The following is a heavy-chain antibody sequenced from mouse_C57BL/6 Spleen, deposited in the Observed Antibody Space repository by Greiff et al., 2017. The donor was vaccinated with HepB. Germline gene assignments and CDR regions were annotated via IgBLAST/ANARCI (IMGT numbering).Heavy chain of an antibody. D-gene: IGHD1-1*01. CDR2: IYPRSGNT. CDR3: ARSYGTGY. CDR1: GYTFTSYG. V-gene: IGHV1-81*01. J-gene: IGHJ2*01. Sequence: QVQLKQSGAELARPGASVKLSCKASGYTFTSYGISWVKQRTGQGLEWIGEIYPRSGNTYYNEKFKGKATLTADKSSSTAYMELRSLTSEDSAVYFCARSYGTGYWGQGTTLTVSS.